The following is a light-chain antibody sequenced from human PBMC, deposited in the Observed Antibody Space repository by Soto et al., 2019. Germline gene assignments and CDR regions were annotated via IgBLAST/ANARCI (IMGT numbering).Light chain of an antibody. CDR2: GAS. CDR3: QQYNNWPIT. J-gene: IGKJ5*01. Sequence: IVMAQAPATLSVSPGERATLSCRASQSVSSNLAWYQQKPGQAPRLLIYGASTRATGIPARFSGSGSGTEFTLTISSLQSEDFAVYYCQQYNNWPITFGQGTRLEI. V-gene: IGKV3-15*01. CDR1: QSVSSN.